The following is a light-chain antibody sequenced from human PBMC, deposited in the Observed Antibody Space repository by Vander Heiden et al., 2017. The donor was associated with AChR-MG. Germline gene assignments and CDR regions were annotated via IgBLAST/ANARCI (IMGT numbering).Light chain of an antibody. V-gene: IGLV3-9*01. CDR2: RDS. J-gene: IGLJ2*01. Sequence: SYELTQPPSVSAALGQTARITCGGNNIGSKNVHWYQQKPGQAPVLVIYRDSNRPSGIPERFSGSNSGNTATLTISRAQAGDEADYYCQVWDSSIYVVFGGGTKLTVL. CDR3: QVWDSSIYVV. CDR1: NIGSKN.